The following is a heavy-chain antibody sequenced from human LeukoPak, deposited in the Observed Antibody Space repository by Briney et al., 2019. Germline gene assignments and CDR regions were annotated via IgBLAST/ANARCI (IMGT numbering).Heavy chain of an antibody. Sequence: GGSLRLSCAASGFTFSSSAMSWVRQAPGKGLEWVSTIIGSGDRTYYADSVKGRFTISRDNSKNTLFLHMNSLRAGDTAVYSCAKGYYGSGSYGWFDYWGQGTLVTVSS. V-gene: IGHV3-23*01. J-gene: IGHJ4*02. CDR2: IIGSGDRT. D-gene: IGHD3-10*01. CDR1: GFTFSSSA. CDR3: AKGYYGSGSYGWFDY.